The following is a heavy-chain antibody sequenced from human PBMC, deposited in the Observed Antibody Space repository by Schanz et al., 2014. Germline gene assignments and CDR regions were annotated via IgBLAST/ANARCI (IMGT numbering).Heavy chain of an antibody. CDR1: GGFINDHY. CDR2: TYHSGST. D-gene: IGHD3-16*01. V-gene: IGHV4-59*11. CDR3: ARTVGGYFYYAMDV. Sequence: QVHLQESGPGLVKPSETLSLTCTVSGGFINDHYWSWIRQPPGKGLEWIGYTYHSGSTNYNPSLKSRVTISIDMSKTQFSLKLTSVTAADTAVYYCARTVGGYFYYAMDVWGQGTTVSVSS. J-gene: IGHJ6*02.